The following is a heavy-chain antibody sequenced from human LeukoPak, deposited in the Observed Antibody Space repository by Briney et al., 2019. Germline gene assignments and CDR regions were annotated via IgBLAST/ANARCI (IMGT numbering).Heavy chain of an antibody. CDR1: GFTVSSNY. J-gene: IGHJ4*02. V-gene: IGHV3-66*01. CDR2: IYSGGST. CDR3: ARAYYDSSGYYSGVIDY. Sequence: PGGSLRLSCAASGFTVSSNYMSWVRQAPGKGLEWVSVIYSGGSTYYADSVKGRFTISRDNSKNTLYLQMNSLRAEDTAAYYCARAYYDSSGYYSGVIDYWGQGTLVTVSS. D-gene: IGHD3-22*01.